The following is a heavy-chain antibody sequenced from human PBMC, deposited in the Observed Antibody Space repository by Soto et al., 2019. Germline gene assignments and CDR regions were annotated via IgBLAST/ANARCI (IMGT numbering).Heavy chain of an antibody. D-gene: IGHD6-13*01. Sequence: SETLSLTCAVHGGYFSGYYWSWVRQSPGKGLERIGEINHSGSANYNPSLQSRVALSIDASKSQFSLKLNSVTAADTVVYFCARGSGWYIDYYYSMDVWGQGTTVTVSS. V-gene: IGHV4-34*01. CDR2: INHSGSA. J-gene: IGHJ6*02. CDR1: GGYFSGYY. CDR3: ARGSGWYIDYYYSMDV.